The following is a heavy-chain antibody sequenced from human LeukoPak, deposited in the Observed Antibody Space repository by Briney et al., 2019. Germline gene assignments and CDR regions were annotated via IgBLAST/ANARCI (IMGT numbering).Heavy chain of an antibody. Sequence: SQTLSLTCTVSGGSISSGSYYWSWIRQPAGKGLEWIGRIYTSGSTNYNPSLESRVTISVDTSKNQFSLELSSVTAADTAVYYCARERLYDSSGYYYLYYFDYWGQGTLVTVSS. J-gene: IGHJ4*02. D-gene: IGHD3-22*01. CDR2: IYTSGST. CDR3: ARERLYDSSGYYYLYYFDY. CDR1: GGSISSGSYY. V-gene: IGHV4-61*02.